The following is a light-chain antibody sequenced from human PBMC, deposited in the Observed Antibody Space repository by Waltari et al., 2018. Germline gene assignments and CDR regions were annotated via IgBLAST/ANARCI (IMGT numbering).Light chain of an antibody. J-gene: IGLJ2*01. V-gene: IGLV2-14*01. CDR2: EVS. CDR3: TSYTSSSISHVL. CDR1: SSDVGGYNY. Sequence: QSALTQPASVSGSPGQSITISCTGTSSDVGGYNYLSWYQHPPGKAPKLIIYEVSNRPSGVSNRFSGSKSGNTASLTISGLQAEDEGDYYCTSYTSSSISHVLFGGGTKLSVL.